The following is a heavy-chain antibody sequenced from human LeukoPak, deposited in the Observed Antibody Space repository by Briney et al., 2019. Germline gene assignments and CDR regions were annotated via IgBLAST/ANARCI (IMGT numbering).Heavy chain of an antibody. CDR3: ARGEVVTYFDY. CDR1: GVTFSSYA. Sequence: ASVKVSCKASGVTFSSYAISWVRQAPGQGLEWMGGIIPIFGTANYAQKFQGRVTITADESTSTAYMELSSLRSEDTAVYYCARGEVVTYFDYWGQGTLVTVSS. CDR2: IIPIFGTA. D-gene: IGHD4-23*01. J-gene: IGHJ4*02. V-gene: IGHV1-69*13.